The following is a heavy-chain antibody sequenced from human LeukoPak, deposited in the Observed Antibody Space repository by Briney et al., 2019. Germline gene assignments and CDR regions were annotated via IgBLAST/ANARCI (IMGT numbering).Heavy chain of an antibody. D-gene: IGHD3-10*01. CDR2: ISSSSSYI. Sequence: RSGGSLRLSCAASGFTFSSYSMNWVRQAPGKGLEWVSSISSSSSYIYYADSVKGRFTISRDNAKNSLYLQMNSLRAEDTAVYYCARDGRGTMVRGVIDYWGQGTLVTVSS. CDR3: ARDGRGTMVRGVIDY. V-gene: IGHV3-21*01. J-gene: IGHJ4*02. CDR1: GFTFSSYS.